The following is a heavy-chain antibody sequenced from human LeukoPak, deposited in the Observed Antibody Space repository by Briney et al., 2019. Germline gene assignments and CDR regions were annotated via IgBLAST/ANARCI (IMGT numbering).Heavy chain of an antibody. CDR3: ARPYLRGTVVNNWFDP. CDR2: ISHSGNT. CDR1: GGAYNSYY. V-gene: IGHV4-59*08. Sequence: PSETLSLTCTVSGGAYNSYYWSWIRQTPGKGLEWIGYISHSGNTDYAPSLNSRVTMSLDTSKNQFSLKLSSVTAADTAVYYCARPYLRGTVVNNWFDPWGQGTLVTVSS. J-gene: IGHJ5*02. D-gene: IGHD4-23*01.